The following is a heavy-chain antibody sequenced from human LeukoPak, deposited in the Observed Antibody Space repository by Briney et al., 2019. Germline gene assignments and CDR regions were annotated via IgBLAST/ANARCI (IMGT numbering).Heavy chain of an antibody. V-gene: IGHV3-23*01. CDR3: AKDRTSSSGWYYFDY. CDR2: ISGSGGST. CDR1: GFTFSSYA. Sequence: PGGSLRLSCAASGFTFSSYAMNWVRQAPGKGLEWVSSISGSGGSTYYADSVKGRFTISRDNSKNTMYLRMNSLRAEDTAVYYCAKDRTSSSGWYYFDYWGQGTLVTVSS. J-gene: IGHJ4*02. D-gene: IGHD6-19*01.